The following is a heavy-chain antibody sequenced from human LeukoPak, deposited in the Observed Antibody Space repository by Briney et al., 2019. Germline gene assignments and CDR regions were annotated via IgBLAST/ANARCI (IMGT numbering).Heavy chain of an antibody. V-gene: IGHV1-8*01. CDR3: ARVFYGDYDVHLQDP. Sequence: ASVKVSCKASGYTFTSYDINWVRQATGQGLEWMGWMNPNSGNTGYAQKFQGKITMTRNTSISTAYMELSSLRSEDTAVYYCARVFYGDYDVHLQDPWGQGTLVTVSS. CDR2: MNPNSGNT. CDR1: GYTFTSYD. J-gene: IGHJ5*02. D-gene: IGHD4-17*01.